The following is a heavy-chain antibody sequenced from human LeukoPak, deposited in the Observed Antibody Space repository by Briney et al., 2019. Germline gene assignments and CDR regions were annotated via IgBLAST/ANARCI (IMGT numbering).Heavy chain of an antibody. CDR2: INHSGST. J-gene: IGHJ5*02. Sequence: PSETLSLTCAVYGGSFSGYYWSWIRQPPGKGLEWIGEINHSGSTNYNPSLKSRVTISVDTSKNQFSLKLSSVTAADTAVYYCARDVLRNIVVVPAALISVWFDPWGQGTLVTVSS. CDR1: GGSFSGYY. V-gene: IGHV4-34*01. CDR3: ARDVLRNIVVVPAALISVWFDP. D-gene: IGHD2-2*01.